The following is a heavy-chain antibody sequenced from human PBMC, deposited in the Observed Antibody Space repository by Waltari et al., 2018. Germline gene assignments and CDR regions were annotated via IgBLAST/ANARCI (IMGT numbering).Heavy chain of an antibody. CDR1: GYSFSDHH. Sequence: QVQLVQSGAEVKNLGASVRVSCQASGYSFSDHHMHWVRQAPGQGLEWVGWISPKNGDTNSAQRFQGCVTMTRDSSSSTAYMELNRLRSDDTAVYYCARGGYSYGYGMDVWGQGTTVIVSS. CDR3: ARGGYSYGYGMDV. V-gene: IGHV1-2*04. D-gene: IGHD5-12*01. CDR2: ISPKNGDT. J-gene: IGHJ6*02.